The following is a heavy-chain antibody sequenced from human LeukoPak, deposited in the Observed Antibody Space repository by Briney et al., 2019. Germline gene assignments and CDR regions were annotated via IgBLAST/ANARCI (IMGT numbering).Heavy chain of an antibody. Sequence: GGSLRLSCVASGFTFSNYGMSWVRQAPGKGLEWVSGITGSGGSTYYADSVRGRFTISRDNSKNTLNLQMNRLRAEDTAVYYCARRYFDYWGQGTLVTVSS. CDR3: ARRYFDY. CDR2: ITGSGGST. V-gene: IGHV3-23*01. CDR1: GFTFSNYG. J-gene: IGHJ4*02.